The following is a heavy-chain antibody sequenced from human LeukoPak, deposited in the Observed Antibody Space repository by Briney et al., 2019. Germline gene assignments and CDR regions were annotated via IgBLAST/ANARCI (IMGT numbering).Heavy chain of an antibody. V-gene: IGHV4-59*08. CDR1: DGSISSYY. CDR3: ARQTPPSPRCGWYPPHDF. D-gene: IGHD6-19*01. CDR2: IYSSGKT. J-gene: IGHJ4*02. Sequence: PSETLSLTCTLSDGSISSYYWTWIRQPPGKGLEWIGYIYSSGKTNYNPSLKSRVTMSMDTSKNQFSLKVFSVTAADTGVYYCARQTPPSPRCGWYPPHDFWGQGTLVTVSS.